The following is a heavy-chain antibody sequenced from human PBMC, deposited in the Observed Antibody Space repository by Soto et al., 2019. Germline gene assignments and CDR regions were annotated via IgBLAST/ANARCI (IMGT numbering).Heavy chain of an antibody. CDR2: IIPIFGTA. J-gene: IGHJ3*02. CDR1: GGTFSSYA. V-gene: IGHV1-69*13. D-gene: IGHD3-22*01. Sequence: GASVKVSCKASGGTFSSYAISWVRQAPGQGLEWMGGIIPIFGTANYAQKFQGRVTITADESTSTAYMELSSLRSEDTAVYYCARGWYDTSEGAVDIWGQGTMVTVSS. CDR3: ARGWYDTSEGAVDI.